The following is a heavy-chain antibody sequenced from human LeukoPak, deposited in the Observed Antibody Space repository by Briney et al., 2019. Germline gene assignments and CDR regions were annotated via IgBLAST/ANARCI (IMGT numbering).Heavy chain of an antibody. J-gene: IGHJ6*03. V-gene: IGHV4-61*02. CDR2: IYTSGST. CDR1: GGSISSGSYY. D-gene: IGHD3-9*01. CDR3: ARSRYFDWEGGVSKKYYYYYYMDV. Sequence: PSETLSLTCTVSGGSISSGSYYWSWIRQPAAKGLEWIGRIYTSGSTNYNPSLKSRVTISVDTSKNQFSLKLSSVTAADTAVYYCARSRYFDWEGGVSKKYYYYYYMDVWGKGTTVTISS.